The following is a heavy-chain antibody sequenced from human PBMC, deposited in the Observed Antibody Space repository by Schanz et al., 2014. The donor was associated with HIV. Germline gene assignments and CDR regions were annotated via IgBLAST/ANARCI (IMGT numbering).Heavy chain of an antibody. J-gene: IGHJ3*01. V-gene: IGHV3-7*01. CDR1: GFRFRSYW. Sequence: DVQLVESGGSLVQPGGSLRLSCTASGFRFRSYWMSWVRQAPGKGLEWVANIKEDGIEKYYVDSVKGRFTISRDNAKNSLYLNMYSLRAADTAVYYCARDFSQGRDSSGPYDAFELWGQGTMVTVSA. CDR2: IKEDGIEK. D-gene: IGHD3-22*01. CDR3: ARDFSQGRDSSGPYDAFEL.